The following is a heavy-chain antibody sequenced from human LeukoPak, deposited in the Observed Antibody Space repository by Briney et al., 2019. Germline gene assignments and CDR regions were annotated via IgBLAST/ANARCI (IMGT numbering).Heavy chain of an antibody. CDR1: GGSISSSSYY. CDR3: ARLMVVAATIDY. Sequence: PSETLSLTCTVSGGSISSSSYYWGWIRQPPGKGLEWIGSIYYSGSTYYNPSLKSRVTISVDTSKNQFSLKLSSVTAADTAVYYCARLMVVAATIDYRGQGTLVTVSS. V-gene: IGHV4-39*01. CDR2: IYYSGST. J-gene: IGHJ4*02. D-gene: IGHD2-15*01.